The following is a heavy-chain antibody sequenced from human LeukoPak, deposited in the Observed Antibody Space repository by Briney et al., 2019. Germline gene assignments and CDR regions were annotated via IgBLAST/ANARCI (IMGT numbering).Heavy chain of an antibody. J-gene: IGHJ4*02. CDR2: ISYDGSNK. Sequence: GGSLRLSCAASGFTFSSYGMHWVRQAPGKGLEWVAVISYDGSNKYYADSVKGRFTISRDNPKNTLYLQMNSLRAEDTAVYYCARAPGSSASWSYFDFWGQGTLVTVSS. V-gene: IGHV3-30*03. CDR3: ARAPGSSASWSYFDF. CDR1: GFTFSSYG. D-gene: IGHD6-13*01.